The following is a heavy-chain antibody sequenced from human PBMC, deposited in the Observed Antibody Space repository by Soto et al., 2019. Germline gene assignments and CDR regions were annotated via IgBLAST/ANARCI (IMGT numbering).Heavy chain of an antibody. CDR1: GYSFTSYW. V-gene: IGHV5-10-1*01. Sequence: PGESLKISCKGSGYSFTSYWISWVRQMPGKGLEWMGRFDPSDSYTNYSPSFQGHVTTSADKSISTAYLQWSSLKASDTAMYYCARLPYSSSWYYFDYWGQGTLVTVSS. D-gene: IGHD6-13*01. CDR3: ARLPYSSSWYYFDY. CDR2: FDPSDSYT. J-gene: IGHJ4*02.